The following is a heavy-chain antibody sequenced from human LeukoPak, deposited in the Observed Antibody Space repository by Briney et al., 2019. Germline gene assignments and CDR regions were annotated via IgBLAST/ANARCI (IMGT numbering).Heavy chain of an antibody. Sequence: SETLSLTCTVSGGSISSYYWSWIRQPPGKGLEWIGYIYYSGSTNYNPSLKSRVVISVDTSKDQFSLRLSSVTAADTAVYFCARAPHFFDTSGSRYYFDYWGQGALVTVSS. J-gene: IGHJ4*02. CDR2: IYYSGST. CDR1: GGSISSYY. CDR3: ARAPHFFDTSGSRYYFDY. V-gene: IGHV4-59*01. D-gene: IGHD3-22*01.